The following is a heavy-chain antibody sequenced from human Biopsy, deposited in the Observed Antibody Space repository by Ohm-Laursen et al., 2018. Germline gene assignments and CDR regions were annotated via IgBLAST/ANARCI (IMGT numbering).Heavy chain of an antibody. CDR1: GYTFTSYD. CDR3: ARVFCTSTTCYGLLDN. Sequence: SVKVSCKASGYTFTSYDISWVRQATGQGLEWMGWISPYNDKTSYPPKLQDRVTMTADTSTNTAHMELRSLRSDDTAVYYCARVFCTSTTCYGLLDNWGQGAVVTVSS. CDR2: ISPYNDKT. D-gene: IGHD2/OR15-2a*01. V-gene: IGHV1-18*01. J-gene: IGHJ4*02.